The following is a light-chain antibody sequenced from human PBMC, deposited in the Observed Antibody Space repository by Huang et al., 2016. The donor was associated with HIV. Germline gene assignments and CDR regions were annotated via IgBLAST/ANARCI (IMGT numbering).Light chain of an antibody. CDR1: QGVSSY. V-gene: IGKV3-11*01. Sequence: EIVLTQSPATLSLSLGERATLSCRASQGVSSYLAWYQQKPGQAPRLLIYDASNRATGIPARVSGSGSGTDFTLTISSLEPEDFAVYHCQQRSNWPRTFGQGTKVEIK. CDR3: QQRSNWPRT. J-gene: IGKJ1*01. CDR2: DAS.